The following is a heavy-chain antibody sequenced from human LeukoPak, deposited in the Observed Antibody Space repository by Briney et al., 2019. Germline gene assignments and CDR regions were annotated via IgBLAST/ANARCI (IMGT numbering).Heavy chain of an antibody. CDR2: IKYNGREK. CDR3: ARDPNHGALDF. CDR1: GFSFSKSW. J-gene: IGHJ4*02. D-gene: IGHD1-14*01. Sequence: GGSLRLSCVASGFSFSKSWMXXVRXAPGXXXEWVANIKYNGREKDYVDSLKGRLTISRDNAKNSVYLEMSSLRVEDTAVYYCARDPNHGALDFWGQGTLVTVSS. V-gene: IGHV3-7*01.